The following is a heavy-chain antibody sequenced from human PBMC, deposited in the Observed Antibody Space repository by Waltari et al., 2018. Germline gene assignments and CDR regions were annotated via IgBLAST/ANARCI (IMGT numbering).Heavy chain of an antibody. CDR1: GYSVTSAKW. CDR2: VLSTGKT. J-gene: IGHJ4*02. D-gene: IGHD2-15*01. CDR3: ARDGGRGLYLDV. V-gene: IGHV4-4*02. Sequence: QLQESGPGLVKPSGTLSLTCAVSGYSVTSAKWWSWFRQSPQRGLEWIGKVLSTGKTNYSPSFASRVTMSLDASNNQFSQKVTSATAADTAVYYCARDGGRGLYLDVWGPGTLGTVSP.